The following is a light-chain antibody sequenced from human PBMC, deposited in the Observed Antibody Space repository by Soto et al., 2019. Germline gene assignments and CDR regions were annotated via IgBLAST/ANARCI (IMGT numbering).Light chain of an antibody. J-gene: IGKJ1*01. CDR3: QQYDAYSWT. CDR2: EAS. V-gene: IGKV1-5*01. Sequence: DIQITHSPSTLSSSVGDRVTITCRASQSISSWLAWYQQKPGKAPKLLIYEASILETAVPSRFSGSGSGTEFTLTISGLQPDDFATYYCQQYDAYSWTFGQGTKVDIK. CDR1: QSISSW.